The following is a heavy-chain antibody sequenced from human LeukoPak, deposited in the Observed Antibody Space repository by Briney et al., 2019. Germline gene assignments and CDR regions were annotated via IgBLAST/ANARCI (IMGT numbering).Heavy chain of an antibody. CDR3: SIVAVASDFDY. Sequence: GGSLRLSCAASGFTLFSSYDMHWVRQAPGKGREWVAIIKYDGSDKYYIDSVKGRFTISRDNSRNTLCLQMNSLRVDDTAVYYCSIVAVASDFDYWGQGTLVTVSS. D-gene: IGHD6-19*01. V-gene: IGHV3-33*05. CDR2: IKYDGSDK. CDR1: GFTLFSSYD. J-gene: IGHJ4*02.